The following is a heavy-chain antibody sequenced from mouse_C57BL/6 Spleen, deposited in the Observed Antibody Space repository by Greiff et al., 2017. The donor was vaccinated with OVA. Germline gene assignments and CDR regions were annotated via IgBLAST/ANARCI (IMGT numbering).Heavy chain of an antibody. CDR1: GFTFSDYG. D-gene: IGHD3-3*01. V-gene: IGHV5-17*01. J-gene: IGHJ1*03. CDR2: ISSGSSTI. Sequence: EVKLMESGGGLVKPGGSLKLSCAASGFTFSDYGMHWVRQAPEKGLAWVAYISSGSSTIYYADTVKGRFTISRDNAKNTLFLQMTSLRSEDTAMYYCARRRATDWYFDVWGTGTTVTVSS. CDR3: ARRRATDWYFDV.